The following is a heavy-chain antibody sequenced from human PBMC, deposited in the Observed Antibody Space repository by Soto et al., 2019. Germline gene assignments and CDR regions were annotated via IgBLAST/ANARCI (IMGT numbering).Heavy chain of an antibody. CDR2: IYYSGST. J-gene: IGHJ4*02. CDR3: ARLSRGGYFDY. Sequence: SETLSLTCTVSGGSISSGDYYWSWIRQPPGKGLEWIGYIYYSGSTYYNPSLKSRVTISVDTSKNQFSLKLSSVTAADTAVYYCARLSRGGYFDYWGQGTLATVSS. V-gene: IGHV4-30-4*08. CDR1: GGSISSGDYY.